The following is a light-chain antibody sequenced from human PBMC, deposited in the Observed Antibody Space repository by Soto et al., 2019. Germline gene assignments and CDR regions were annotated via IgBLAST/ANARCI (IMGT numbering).Light chain of an antibody. Sequence: QSVLPQPPSASGSPGQAVTICCTGTSSDVGGYNYVSWYQQHPGKAPKLMIYEVSKRPSGVPDRFSGSKSGNTASLTVSGLQAEDEADYYCCSYAGSNNFPYVFGTGTKVTVL. CDR2: EVS. CDR1: SSDVGGYNY. CDR3: CSYAGSNNFPYV. V-gene: IGLV2-8*01. J-gene: IGLJ1*01.